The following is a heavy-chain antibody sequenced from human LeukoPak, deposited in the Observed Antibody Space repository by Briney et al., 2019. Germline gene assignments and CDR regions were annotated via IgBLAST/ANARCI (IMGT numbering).Heavy chain of an antibody. CDR1: GYTFTSYG. CDR3: ARDRRFNIVAVSAEYFQH. Sequence: ASVKVSCKASGYTFTSYGISWVRQAPGQGLEWMGWISAYNGNTNYAQKLQGRVTMTTDTSTSTAYMELRSLRSDDTAVYYCARDRRFNIVAVSAEYFQHWGQGTLVTVSS. J-gene: IGHJ1*01. CDR2: ISAYNGNT. D-gene: IGHD3-22*01. V-gene: IGHV1-18*01.